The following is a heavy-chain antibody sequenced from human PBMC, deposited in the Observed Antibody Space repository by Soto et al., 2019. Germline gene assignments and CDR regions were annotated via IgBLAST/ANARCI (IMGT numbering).Heavy chain of an antibody. CDR1: GGSISSYY. V-gene: IGHV4-59*08. D-gene: IGHD5-12*01. CDR2: IYYSGST. Sequence: SETLSLTCTVSGGSISSYYWSWIRQPPGKGLEWIGYIYYSGSTNYNPSLKSRVTISVDTSKNQFSLKLSSVTAADTAVYYCARVRGGYANFDYWGQGTLVTVSS. J-gene: IGHJ4*02. CDR3: ARVRGGYANFDY.